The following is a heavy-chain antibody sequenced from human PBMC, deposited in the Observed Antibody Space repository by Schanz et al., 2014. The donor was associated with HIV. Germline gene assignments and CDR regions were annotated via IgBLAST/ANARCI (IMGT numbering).Heavy chain of an antibody. V-gene: IGHV1-69*01. J-gene: IGHJ4*02. CDR2: IIPKHGTS. Sequence: QVQLVQSGAEVKKPGSSVEVSCKASGDTFSTDAFSWVRQVPGQGLEWMGGIIPKHGTSTSAQRFKGRVAIAAESATSTISLELSSLRSEDTAVYYCARVVYDTQTGSYNGGWYYFDNWGLGTLVTVSS. CDR1: GDTFSTDA. CDR3: ARVVYDTQTGSYNGGWYYFDN. D-gene: IGHD3-9*01.